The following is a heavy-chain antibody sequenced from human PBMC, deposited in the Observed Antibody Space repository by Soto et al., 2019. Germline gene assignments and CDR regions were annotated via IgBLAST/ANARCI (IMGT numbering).Heavy chain of an antibody. CDR2: FSGSAGST. J-gene: IGHJ1*01. D-gene: IGHD3-3*01. Sequence: SVTLSCAASGFIISMYAMSCIILGLGEGLGWGAAFSGSAGSTDYADSVKGRVTISRDDSKNTLYLQMNSLRAEDTALYYCAKVLVSIFGVAPEYCGQGTLVTVS. CDR1: GFIISMYA. CDR3: AKVLVSIFGVAPEY. V-gene: IGHV3-23*01.